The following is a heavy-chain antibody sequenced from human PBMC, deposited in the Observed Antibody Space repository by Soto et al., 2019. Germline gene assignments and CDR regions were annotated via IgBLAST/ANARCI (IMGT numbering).Heavy chain of an antibody. D-gene: IGHD5-18*01. CDR2: INPSGGST. J-gene: IGHJ4*02. CDR1: GYTFTSYY. CDR3: ARGSPTWIQLWYGNLDY. Sequence: QVQLVQSGAEVKKPGASVKVSCKASGYTFTSYYMHWVRQAPGQGLEWMGIINPSGGSTSYAQKFQGRVTMTRDTSTSTVYMELSSLRSEDTAVYYCARGSPTWIQLWYGNLDYWGQGTLVTVSS. V-gene: IGHV1-46*01.